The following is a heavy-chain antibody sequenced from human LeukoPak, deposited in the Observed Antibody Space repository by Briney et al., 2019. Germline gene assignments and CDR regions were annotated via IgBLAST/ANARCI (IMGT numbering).Heavy chain of an antibody. J-gene: IGHJ4*02. CDR3: ARDQDYFDY. Sequence: VGSLRLSCAASGFTVSSNYMSWVRQAPGKGLEWGSVIYSGGSTYYADSVKGRFTISRDNSKNTLYLKMNSLRAEDTAVYYCARDQDYFDYWGQRTLVTVSS. CDR1: GFTVSSNY. CDR2: IYSGGST. V-gene: IGHV3-53*01.